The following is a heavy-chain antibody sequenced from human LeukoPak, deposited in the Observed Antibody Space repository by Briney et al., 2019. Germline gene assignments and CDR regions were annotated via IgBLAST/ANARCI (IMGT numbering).Heavy chain of an antibody. CDR2: INPNSGGT. Sequence: ASVKVSCKASGYTFTGYYMHWVRQAPGQGLEGMGWINPNSGGTNYAQKFQGRVTMTRDTSISTAYMELSRLRSDDTAVYYCARAYGYSSSWYVYWGQGTLVTVSS. J-gene: IGHJ4*02. CDR3: ARAYGYSSSWYVY. V-gene: IGHV1-2*02. CDR1: GYTFTGYY. D-gene: IGHD6-13*01.